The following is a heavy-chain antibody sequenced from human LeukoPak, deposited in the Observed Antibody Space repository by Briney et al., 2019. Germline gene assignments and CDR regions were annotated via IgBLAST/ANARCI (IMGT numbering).Heavy chain of an antibody. CDR2: IGGSNGIT. D-gene: IGHD5-12*01. V-gene: IGHV3-23*01. J-gene: IGHJ4*02. CDR3: ARNENSGWGYFDY. Sequence: GGSLRLSCAASRLTFNSYAMSWVRQAPGKGLEWVSVIGGSNGITFYVGSVKGRFTISRDNSKDTLYLQMNSLRAEDMAVYYCARNENSGWGYFDYWGQGTLVTVSS. CDR1: RLTFNSYA.